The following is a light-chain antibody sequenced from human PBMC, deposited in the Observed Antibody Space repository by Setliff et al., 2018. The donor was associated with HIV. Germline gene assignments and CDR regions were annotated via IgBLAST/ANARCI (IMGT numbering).Light chain of an antibody. Sequence: HSALTQPRSVSGSPGQSVTISCTGTSRDVGDYNYVSWYQQHPGKAPKLMLYEVSKRPSGVPDRFSGSKSGNTASLTISGLRVEDEADYYCFSYADSYTSLYIFGTGTKVTVL. V-gene: IGLV2-11*01. CDR2: EVS. J-gene: IGLJ1*01. CDR3: FSYADSYTSLYI. CDR1: SRDVGDYNY.